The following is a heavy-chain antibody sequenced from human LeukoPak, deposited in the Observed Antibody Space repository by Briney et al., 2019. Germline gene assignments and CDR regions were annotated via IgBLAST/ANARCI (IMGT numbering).Heavy chain of an antibody. CDR2: IYYSGST. V-gene: IGHV4-30-4*01. CDR1: GGSISSGDYY. D-gene: IGHD1-26*01. J-gene: IGHJ3*02. Sequence: PSETLSLTCTVSGGSISSGDYYWSWIRQPPGKGLEWIGYIYYSGSTYYNPSLKSRVTISVDTSKNQFSLKLSSVTAADTAVYYCARDGMGASLDAFDIWGQGTMVTVSS. CDR3: ARDGMGASLDAFDI.